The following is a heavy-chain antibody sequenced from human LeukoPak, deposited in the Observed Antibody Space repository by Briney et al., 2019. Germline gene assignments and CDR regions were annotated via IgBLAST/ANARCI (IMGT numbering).Heavy chain of an antibody. V-gene: IGHV3-23*01. CDR2: ISGSGGST. CDR3: AKVYSPTYYYYYYMDV. Sequence: KPGGSLRLSCAASGFTFSSYGMHWVRQAPGKGLEWVSAISGSGGSTYYADSVKGRFTISRDNSKNTLYLQMNSLRAEDTAVYYCAKVYSPTYYYYYYMDVWGKGTTVTVSS. D-gene: IGHD6-13*01. CDR1: GFTFSSYG. J-gene: IGHJ6*03.